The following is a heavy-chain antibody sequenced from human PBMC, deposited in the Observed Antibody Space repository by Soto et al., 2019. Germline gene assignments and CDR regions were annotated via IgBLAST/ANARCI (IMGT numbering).Heavy chain of an antibody. J-gene: IGHJ4*02. V-gene: IGHV4-39*01. Sequence: SETLSLTCTVSGGSISSGDYYWSWIRQPPGKGLEWIGYIYYSENTYYNPSLKSRVTISVDTSKNQFSLRLTSVTAADTAVYYCATHPPYGPLDYWGQGTLVTVSS. CDR1: GGSISSGDYY. CDR3: ATHPPYGPLDY. CDR2: IYYSENT. D-gene: IGHD4-17*01.